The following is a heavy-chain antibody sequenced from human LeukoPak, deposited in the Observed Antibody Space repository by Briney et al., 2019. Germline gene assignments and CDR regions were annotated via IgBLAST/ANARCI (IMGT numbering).Heavy chain of an antibody. Sequence: SETLSLTCTVSGGSISSYYWSWIRQPPGGGVGGIGYIYYSGSTNYNPSLKSRVTISVDTSKNQFSLKLSSVTAADTAVYYCARGAWAYYYDSSGYYYFDYWGQGTLVTVSS. J-gene: IGHJ4*02. D-gene: IGHD3-22*01. V-gene: IGHV4-59*08. CDR3: ARGAWAYYYDSSGYYYFDY. CDR2: IYYSGST. CDR1: GGSISSYY.